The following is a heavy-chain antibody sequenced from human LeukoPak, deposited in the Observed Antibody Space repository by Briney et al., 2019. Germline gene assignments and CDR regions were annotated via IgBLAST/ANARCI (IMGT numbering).Heavy chain of an antibody. CDR1: GYTFTGYY. CDR3: AREGHGPQNYYYYYYMDV. J-gene: IGHJ6*03. CDR2: INPNSGGT. D-gene: IGHD2-8*01. Sequence: ASVKVSCKASGYTFTGYYMHWVRQAPGQGLEWMGWINPNSGGTNYAQKFQGRVTMTRDTSISTAYMELSRLRSDDTAVYYCAREGHGPQNYYYYYYMDVWGKGTTVTVSS. V-gene: IGHV1-2*02.